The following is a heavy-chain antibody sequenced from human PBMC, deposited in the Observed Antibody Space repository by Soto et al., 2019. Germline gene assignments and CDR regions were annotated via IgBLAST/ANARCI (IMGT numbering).Heavy chain of an antibody. CDR1: GGSISSGDYY. CDR3: ARGRSYYDSSGYYYQTPLDY. D-gene: IGHD3-22*01. Sequence: QVQLQESGPGLLKPSQTLSLTCTVSGGSISSGDYYWSWIRQPPGKGLEWIGYIYYSGSTYYNPSLKSRVTISVDTSKNQFSLKLSSVTAADTAVYYCARGRSYYDSSGYYYQTPLDYWGQGTLVTVSS. J-gene: IGHJ4*02. CDR2: IYYSGST. V-gene: IGHV4-30-4*01.